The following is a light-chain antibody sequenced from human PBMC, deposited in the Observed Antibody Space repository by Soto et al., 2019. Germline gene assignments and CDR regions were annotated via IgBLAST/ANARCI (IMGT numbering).Light chain of an antibody. V-gene: IGKV3-20*01. CDR1: QSVSSNF. CDR3: QQYGSSPRT. CDR2: GAS. J-gene: IGKJ1*01. Sequence: EIVLTQSPGTLSLSPGERATPSCRASQSVSSNFLAWYQQKPGQAPRLLIYGASNRATGIPDRSSGSGSGTDFTLTISRLEPEDFAVYYCQQYGSSPRTFGQGSKVDI.